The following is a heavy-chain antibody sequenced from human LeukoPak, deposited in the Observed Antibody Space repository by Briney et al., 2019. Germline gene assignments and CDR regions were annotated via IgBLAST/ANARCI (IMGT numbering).Heavy chain of an antibody. V-gene: IGHV3-30*04. CDR3: ARESWSDSVAFDI. CDR1: GFNFSSYA. J-gene: IGHJ3*02. CDR2: ISYGGIDK. D-gene: IGHD3-3*01. Sequence: RTSLRLSCAASGFNFSSYAMHWVRQAPGEGLEWVGLISYGGIDKSYADSVKGRFTISRDSSKRTLYLQMNSLRAEDTAMYYCARESWSDSVAFDIWGLGTMVIVSS.